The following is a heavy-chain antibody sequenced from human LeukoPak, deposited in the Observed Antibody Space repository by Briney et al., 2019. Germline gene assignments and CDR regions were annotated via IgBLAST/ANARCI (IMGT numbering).Heavy chain of an antibody. CDR1: GVSVGGAGQS. Sequence: SQTLSLTCAVSGVSVGGAGQSWSWIRQSPGKALEWIAYIFYSGSTYYNPSLKSRVTILIDTSKNQFSLKLSSVTAADTAVYCCARGPYLGDSNNWFDHWGPGTLVTVSS. CDR2: IFYSGST. D-gene: IGHD4-17*01. J-gene: IGHJ5*02. CDR3: ARGPYLGDSNNWFDH. V-gene: IGHV4-30-2*06.